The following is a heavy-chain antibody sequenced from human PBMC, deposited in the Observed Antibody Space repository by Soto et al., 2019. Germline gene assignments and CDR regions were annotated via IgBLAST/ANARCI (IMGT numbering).Heavy chain of an antibody. Sequence: ASVKVSCKSSGYTFTSYGISWVRQAPGQGLEWMGWISAYNGNTNYAQKLQGRVTMTADTSTSTAYMELRSLRSNDTAVYYCARVVGATNWFDPWGQGTLVTVSS. CDR2: ISAYNGNT. CDR3: ARVVGATNWFDP. CDR1: GYTFTSYG. V-gene: IGHV1-18*01. J-gene: IGHJ5*02. D-gene: IGHD1-26*01.